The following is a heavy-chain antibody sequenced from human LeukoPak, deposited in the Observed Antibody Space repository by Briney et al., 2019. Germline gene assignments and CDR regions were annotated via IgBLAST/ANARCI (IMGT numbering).Heavy chain of an antibody. CDR1: GFTFSNYN. CDR2: ISSSTSYI. Sequence: PGGSLRLSRAASGFTFSNYNMNWVRQAPGKGLEWVSSISSSTSYIYYADSVKGRFAISRDNAKNSLYLQMNSLRAEDTAVYYCARPPGIAAAGTTDYWGQGTLVTVSS. D-gene: IGHD6-13*01. J-gene: IGHJ4*02. CDR3: ARPPGIAAAGTTDY. V-gene: IGHV3-21*04.